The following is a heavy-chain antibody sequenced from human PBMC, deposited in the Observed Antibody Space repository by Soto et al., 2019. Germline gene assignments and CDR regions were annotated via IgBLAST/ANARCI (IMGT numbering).Heavy chain of an antibody. V-gene: IGHV4-4*02. Sequence: QVQLQESGPGLVQPSGTLSLTCAVSGDSINNSHWWSWVRQTPGKGLEWIGETYHSGTTNYNPSPKTRVTISIEKSKNQFSLKMNSVTAAATAVYYCAREVNSSPARGPNWFDPWGQGTLGTVSS. J-gene: IGHJ5*02. CDR2: TYHSGTT. CDR1: GDSINNSHW. D-gene: IGHD6-13*01. CDR3: AREVNSSPARGPNWFDP.